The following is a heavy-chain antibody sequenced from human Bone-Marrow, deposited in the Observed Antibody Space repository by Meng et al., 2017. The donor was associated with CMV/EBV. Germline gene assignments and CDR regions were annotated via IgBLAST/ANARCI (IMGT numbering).Heavy chain of an antibody. CDR2: IYHSGST. CDR1: GGAISSSKW. D-gene: IGHD5-18*01. V-gene: IGHV4-4*02. J-gene: IGHJ3*02. Sequence: AGSGGAISSSKWWSWVRQPPGKGLEWIGEIYHSGSTNYNPSLKSRVTISVDKSKNQFSLKLSSVTAADTAVYYCARRAMVRNAFDIWGQGTMVTVSS. CDR3: ARRAMVRNAFDI.